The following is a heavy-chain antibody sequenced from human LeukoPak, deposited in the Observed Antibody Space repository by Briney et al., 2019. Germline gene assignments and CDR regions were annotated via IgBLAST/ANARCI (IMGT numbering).Heavy chain of an antibody. CDR2: IYYSGST. D-gene: IGHD5-18*01. J-gene: IGHJ4*02. CDR1: GGSISSGDYY. CDR3: ASMDSAMALDY. V-gene: IGHV4-30-4*01. Sequence: SQTLSLTCTVSGGSISSGDYYWSWIRQPPGKGLEWIGFIYYSGSTHYNPSLKSRVIISVDTSKNQFSLRLTSVTAADTAVYYCASMDSAMALDYWGQGTLVTVSS.